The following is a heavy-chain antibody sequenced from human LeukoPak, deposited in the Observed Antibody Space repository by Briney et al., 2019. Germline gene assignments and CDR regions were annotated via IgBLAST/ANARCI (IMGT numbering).Heavy chain of an antibody. J-gene: IGHJ4*02. CDR1: GFTFDDYG. D-gene: IGHD3-16*02. CDR2: INWNGGST. Sequence: GGFLRLSCAASGFTFDDYGMSWVRQAPGKGLEWVSGINWNGGSTGYADSVRGRFTISRDNAKNSLYLQMNSLRAEDTAVYYCARDPPYYDYVWGSYRLDYWGQGTLVTVSS. V-gene: IGHV3-20*04. CDR3: ARDPPYYDYVWGSYRLDY.